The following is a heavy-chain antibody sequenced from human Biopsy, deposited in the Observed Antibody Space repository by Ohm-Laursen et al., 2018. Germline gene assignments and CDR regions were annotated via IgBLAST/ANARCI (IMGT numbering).Heavy chain of an antibody. CDR2: ISPVFGAV. CDR3: ATDAVGGLAVF. J-gene: IGHJ4*02. CDR1: GGTFNNYA. D-gene: IGHD3-16*01. V-gene: IGHV1-69*01. Sequence: SSVKVSCKASGGTFNNYAISWVRQAPGPGLEWMGGISPVFGAVKYAEKFRGRLTITAGESTGTAYMELNSLTSDDTAVYYCATDAVGGLAVFGGQGTLVTASS.